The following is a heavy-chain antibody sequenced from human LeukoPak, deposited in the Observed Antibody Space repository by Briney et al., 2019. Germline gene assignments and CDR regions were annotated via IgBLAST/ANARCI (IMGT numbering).Heavy chain of an antibody. CDR3: ARGRWLQFEPYYFDY. CDR1: GYTFTSYG. CDR2: IIPIFGTA. J-gene: IGHJ4*02. Sequence: VKVSCKASGYTFTSYGISWVRQAPGQGLEWMGGIIPIFGTANYAQKFQGRVTITADESTSTAYMELSSLRSEDTAVYYCARGRWLQFEPYYFDYWGQGTLVTVSS. D-gene: IGHD5-24*01. V-gene: IGHV1-69*13.